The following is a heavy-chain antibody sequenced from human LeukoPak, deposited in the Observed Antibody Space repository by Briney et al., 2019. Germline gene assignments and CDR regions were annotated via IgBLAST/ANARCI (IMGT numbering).Heavy chain of an antibody. CDR2: ISAYNGNT. CDR1: GYTFTSYG. D-gene: IGHD6-6*01. Sequence: GASVKVSCKASGYTFTSYGISWVRQAPGQGLEWMGWISAYNGNTNYAQKLQGRVTMTTDTSTSTAYMELRSLRSDDTAVYYCARDLGSSSDDQDYYYYMDVWGKGTTVTVSS. CDR3: ARDLGSSSDDQDYYYYMDV. J-gene: IGHJ6*03. V-gene: IGHV1-18*01.